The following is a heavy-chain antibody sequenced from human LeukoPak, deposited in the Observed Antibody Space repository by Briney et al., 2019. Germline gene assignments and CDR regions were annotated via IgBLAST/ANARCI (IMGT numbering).Heavy chain of an antibody. CDR1: GGSVSSGSYY. J-gene: IGHJ4*02. V-gene: IGHV4-61*01. Sequence: SETLSLTCTVSGGSVSSGSYYWSWIRQPPGKGLEWIGYIYHSGSTNYNPSLKSRVTISVDTSKNQFSLKLSSVTAADTAVYYCARMGMAARAYYFDYWGQGTLVTVSS. D-gene: IGHD6-13*01. CDR2: IYHSGST. CDR3: ARMGMAARAYYFDY.